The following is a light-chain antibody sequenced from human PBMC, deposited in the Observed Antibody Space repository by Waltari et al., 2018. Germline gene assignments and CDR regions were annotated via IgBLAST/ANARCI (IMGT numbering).Light chain of an antibody. Sequence: EIVLTQSPGTLSLSPGERATLSCRASQSISSSHLAWYQQKPGQAPTLLIYGTSNRATGIPDRFSGSGSETDFTLTISRLEPEDFSLYYCQQYDTSPPRFSFGQGTKFEIK. CDR3: QQYDTSPPRFS. J-gene: IGKJ2*03. CDR2: GTS. CDR1: QSISSSH. V-gene: IGKV3-20*01.